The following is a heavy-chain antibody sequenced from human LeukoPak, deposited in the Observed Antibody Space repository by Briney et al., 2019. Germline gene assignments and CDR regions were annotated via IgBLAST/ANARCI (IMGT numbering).Heavy chain of an antibody. D-gene: IGHD2-2*01. J-gene: IGHJ3*02. CDR3: ARYALVVVPAAPMDAFDI. Sequence: ASVKVSCKASGYTFTGYYMHWVRQAPGQGLEWMGWINPNSGGTNYAQKFQGRVTMTRDTSISTAYMELSRLRSDDTAVYYCARYALVVVPAAPMDAFDIWGQGTMVTVSS. V-gene: IGHV1-2*02. CDR1: GYTFTGYY. CDR2: INPNSGGT.